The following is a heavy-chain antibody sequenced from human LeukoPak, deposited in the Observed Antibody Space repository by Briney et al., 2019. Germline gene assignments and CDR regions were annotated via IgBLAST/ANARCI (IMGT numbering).Heavy chain of an antibody. CDR1: GFTFSSYG. CDR2: ISGSGGST. V-gene: IGHV3-23*01. D-gene: IGHD3-3*01. CDR3: AKDRGYDFWSGYYGY. J-gene: IGHJ4*02. Sequence: GRSLRLSCAASGFTFSSYGMHWVRQAPGKGLEWVSAISGSGGSTYYADSVKGRFTISRDNSKNTLYLQMNSLRAEDTAVYYCAKDRGYDFWSGYYGYWGQGTLVTVSS.